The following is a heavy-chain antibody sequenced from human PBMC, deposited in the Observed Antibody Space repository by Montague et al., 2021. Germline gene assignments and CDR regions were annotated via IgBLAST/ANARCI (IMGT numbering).Heavy chain of an antibody. D-gene: IGHD6-13*01. J-gene: IGHJ5*02. CDR1: GDSVSSNDAT. CDR2: TYYRSKWYN. V-gene: IGHV6-1*01. Sequence: CAISGDSVSSNDATWNWIRQSPSRGLEWLGRTYYRSKWYNEYAISVKSRITVNPDTSKNQFSLLLNSVTPEDTALYYCAPLRGLAAPWGQGTLVTVSP. CDR3: APLRGLAAP.